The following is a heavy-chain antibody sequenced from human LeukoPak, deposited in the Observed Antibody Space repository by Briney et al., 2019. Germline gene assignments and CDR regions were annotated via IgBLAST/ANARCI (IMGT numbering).Heavy chain of an antibody. J-gene: IGHJ3*02. CDR1: GGSISSGGYY. D-gene: IGHD4-23*01. CDR3: ARGPRKDYGGTLDAFDI. V-gene: IGHV4-30-2*01. Sequence: SETLSLTCTVSGGSISSGGYYWSWIRQPPGKGLEWIGYIYHSGSTYYNPSLKSRVTISVDRSKNQFSLKLSSVTAADTAVYYCARGPRKDYGGTLDAFDIWGQGTMVTVSS. CDR2: IYHSGST.